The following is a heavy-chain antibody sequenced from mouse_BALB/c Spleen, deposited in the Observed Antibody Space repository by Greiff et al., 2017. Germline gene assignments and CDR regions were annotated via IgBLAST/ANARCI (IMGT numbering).Heavy chain of an antibody. CDR3: ARCGYYGSSYGYFDY. D-gene: IGHD1-1*01. Sequence: QVQLQQPGAELVMPGASVKMSCKASGYTFTDYWMHWVKQRPGQGLEWIGAIDTSDSYTSYNQKFKGKATLTVDESSSTAYMQLSSLTSEDSAVYYCARCGYYGSSYGYFDYWGQGTTLTLSS. J-gene: IGHJ2*01. CDR1: GYTFTDYW. V-gene: IGHV1-69*01. CDR2: IDTSDSYT.